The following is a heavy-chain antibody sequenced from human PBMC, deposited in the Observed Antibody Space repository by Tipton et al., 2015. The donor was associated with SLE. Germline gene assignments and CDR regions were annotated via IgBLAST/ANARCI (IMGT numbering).Heavy chain of an antibody. CDR2: VSSDATTP. CDR1: GFAFSTHW. D-gene: IGHD1-1*01. V-gene: IGHV3-74*01. Sequence: SLRLSCVASGFAFSTHWIHWVRQAPGKGLVWVSSVSSDATTPTYADSVKGRFTTSRDNAKNTVYLQMSSLRAEDTAVYYCASTFATGYWGQGMLVTVSS. CDR3: ASTFATGY. J-gene: IGHJ4*02.